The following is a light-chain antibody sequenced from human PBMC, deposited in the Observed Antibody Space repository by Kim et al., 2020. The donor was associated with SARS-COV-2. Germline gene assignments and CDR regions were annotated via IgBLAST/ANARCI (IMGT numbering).Light chain of an antibody. J-gene: IGLJ2*01. CDR2: DVN. CDR3: SSYTSSSTVV. CDR1: SSDVGGYNS. Sequence: GQSITISCTGSSSDVGGYNSGSWYQQHPGKAPKLMIYDVNNRPSGVSNRFSGSKSGNTASLTISGLQAEDEADYYCSSYTSSSTVVFGGGTQLTVL. V-gene: IGLV2-14*03.